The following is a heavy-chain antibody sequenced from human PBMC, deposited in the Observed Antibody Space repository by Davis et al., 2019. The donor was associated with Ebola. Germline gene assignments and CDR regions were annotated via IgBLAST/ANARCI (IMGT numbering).Heavy chain of an antibody. V-gene: IGHV3-74*01. D-gene: IGHD6-6*01. Sequence: GESLKISCAASGFTFSTYWMHWARQDPGKGLVWVSHIHRDGSSTNYADSVKGRFTISRDNAKNTLYLQMNTLRAEDTAVYYCARAKYYGMDVWGKGTTVTVSS. CDR3: ARAKYYGMDV. CDR1: GFTFSTYW. CDR2: IHRDGSST. J-gene: IGHJ6*04.